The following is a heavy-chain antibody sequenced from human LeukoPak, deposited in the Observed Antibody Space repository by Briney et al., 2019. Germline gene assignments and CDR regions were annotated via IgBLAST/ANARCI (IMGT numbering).Heavy chain of an antibody. CDR1: GYTFTSYG. CDR3: ARDPDAYYDFWSGYYGYYYYYGMDV. Sequence: ASVKVSCTASGYTFTSYGISWVRQAPGQGLEWMGWISAYNGNTNYAQNLQGRVSMTKDTSTSTAYMELRSLRSDDTAVYYCARDPDAYYDFWSGYYGYYYYYGMDVWGQGTTVTVSS. D-gene: IGHD3-3*01. V-gene: IGHV1-18*01. J-gene: IGHJ6*02. CDR2: ISAYNGNT.